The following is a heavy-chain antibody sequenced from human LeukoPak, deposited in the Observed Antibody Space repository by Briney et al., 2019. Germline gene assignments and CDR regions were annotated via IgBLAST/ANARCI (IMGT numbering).Heavy chain of an antibody. CDR2: IKQDGSEK. CDR1: GFTFSSYW. J-gene: IGHJ6*02. CDR3: ARDRANYYYYYGMDV. Sequence: PGGSLRLSCAASGFTFSSYWMSWVRQAPGKGLEWVANIKQDGSEKYYVDSVKGRFTISRDNAKNSLYLQMNSLRAEDTAVYYCARDRANYYYYYGMDVWGQGTTVTVSS. V-gene: IGHV3-7*01.